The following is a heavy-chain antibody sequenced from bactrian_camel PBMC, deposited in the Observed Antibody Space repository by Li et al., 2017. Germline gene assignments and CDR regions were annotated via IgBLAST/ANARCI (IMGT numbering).Heavy chain of an antibody. J-gene: IGHJ4*01. CDR3: ALAARNEGCWAGLHTADFPH. CDR1: GYGHYC. CDR2: IAHDGST. V-gene: IGHV3S53*01. Sequence: QVQLVESGGGSVQAGGSLRLSCTASGYGHYCMAWFRQAPGKEREAVGTIAHDGSTSVPDSMKGRFLISKDNAKNTLYLQMNSLKPEDTAMYYCALAARNEGCWAGLHTADFPHWGQGTQVTVS. D-gene: IGHD1*01.